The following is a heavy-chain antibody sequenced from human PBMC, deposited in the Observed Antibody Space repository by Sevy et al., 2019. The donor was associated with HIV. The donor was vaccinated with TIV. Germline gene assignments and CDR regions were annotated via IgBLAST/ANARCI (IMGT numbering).Heavy chain of an antibody. J-gene: IGHJ6*02. CDR1: GFTFDDYA. Sequence: GGSLRLSCAASGFTFDDYAMHWVRQAPGKGLEWVSGISWNSGSIGYADSVKGRFTISRDNAKNSLYLQMNSLRAEDTALYYCAKDLPNYGMDVWGQGTTVTVSS. CDR3: AKDLPNYGMDV. CDR2: ISWNSGSI. V-gene: IGHV3-9*01.